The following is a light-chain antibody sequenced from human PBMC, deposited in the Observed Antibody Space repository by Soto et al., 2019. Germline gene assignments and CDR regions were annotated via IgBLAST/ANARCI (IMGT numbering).Light chain of an antibody. CDR1: QSVSSSY. V-gene: IGKV3-20*01. J-gene: IGKJ4*01. CDR3: QQYGGSPLT. CDR2: GAS. Sequence: EIVLTQSPGTLSLSPGERATLSCRASQSVSSSYLALYQQKPGQAPRLLIYGASSRATGIPDRFSGSGSGTDFTLTSSRLEPEDFAVYYCQQYGGSPLTFGGGTKVEIK.